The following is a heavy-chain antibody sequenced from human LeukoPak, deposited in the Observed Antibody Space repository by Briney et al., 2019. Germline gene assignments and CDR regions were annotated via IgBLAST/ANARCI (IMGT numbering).Heavy chain of an antibody. Sequence: SETLSLTCTVSGGSISSYYWSWIRQPAGKGLEWIGRIYTSGSTNYNPSLKSRVTMSVDTSKNQFSLKLSSVTAADTAVYYCARALEWSWNYYYGMDVWGQGTTVTVSS. V-gene: IGHV4-4*07. CDR3: ARALEWSWNYYYGMDV. CDR1: GGSISSYY. CDR2: IYTSGST. J-gene: IGHJ6*02. D-gene: IGHD3-3*01.